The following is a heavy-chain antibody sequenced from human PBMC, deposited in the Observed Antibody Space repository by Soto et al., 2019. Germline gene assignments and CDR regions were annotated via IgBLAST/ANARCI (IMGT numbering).Heavy chain of an antibody. J-gene: IGHJ3*02. CDR3: AREESGSRYYDFWSGYYAFDI. V-gene: IGHV4-39*07. D-gene: IGHD3-3*01. Sequence: SETLSLTCTVSGGSISSSSYYWGWIRQPPGKGLEWIGSIYYSGSTYYNPSLKSRVTISVDTSKNQFSLKLSSVAAADTAVYYCAREESGSRYYDFWSGYYAFDIWGQGTMVTVSS. CDR2: IYYSGST. CDR1: GGSISSSSYY.